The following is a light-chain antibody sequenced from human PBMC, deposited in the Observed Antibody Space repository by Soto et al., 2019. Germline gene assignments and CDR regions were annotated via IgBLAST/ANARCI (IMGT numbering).Light chain of an antibody. Sequence: EIVMTQSPATLSVSPGERATLSCRASQSVNSNLAWYQQKPGQAPRLLIYGASTRATNIPARFGGSGSGTEFTLTISSLQSEDFAVYDCQQYNNWPPLTFGGGTKVEIK. V-gene: IGKV3-15*01. CDR3: QQYNNWPPLT. CDR2: GAS. CDR1: QSVNSN. J-gene: IGKJ4*01.